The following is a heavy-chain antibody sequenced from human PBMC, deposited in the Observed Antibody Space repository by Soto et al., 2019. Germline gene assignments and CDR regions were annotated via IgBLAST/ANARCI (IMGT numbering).Heavy chain of an antibody. J-gene: IGHJ5*02. CDR1: GASISSGDW. CDR3: ASSNNWNWFDP. Sequence: SETLSVTCTVSGASISSGDWWSWVRQPPGKGLEWIGEVYHSGSTKYNPSLKSRVTMSVDKSKNQLTLNLSSVTAADTAVYFCASSNNWNWFDPWGQGTLVTVSS. CDR2: VYHSGST. D-gene: IGHD1-20*01. V-gene: IGHV4-4*02.